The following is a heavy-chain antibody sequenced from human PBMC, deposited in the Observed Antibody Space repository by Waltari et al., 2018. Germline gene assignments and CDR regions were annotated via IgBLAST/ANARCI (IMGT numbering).Heavy chain of an antibody. CDR3: ARVSKGIHFDY. CDR1: GFTFVNYW. CDR2: IKEDGTEE. J-gene: IGHJ4*02. V-gene: IGHV3-7*04. Sequence: EVQLVESGGGLVQPGGSLRLPCTASGFTFVNYWMRWVRQAPGKGLQWVGYIKEDGTEESYLDSLKGRFTISRDDAKNSLHLQMNSLRVEDTAIYYCARVSKGIHFDYWGQGTLVTVSS.